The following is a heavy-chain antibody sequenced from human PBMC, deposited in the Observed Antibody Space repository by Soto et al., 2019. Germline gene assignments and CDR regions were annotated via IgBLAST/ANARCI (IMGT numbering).Heavy chain of an antibody. D-gene: IGHD6-19*01. V-gene: IGHV4-39*01. Sequence: TSETLCLTCAVSGGSITTYNHFWGWIRQSPGKGLEWIANIQPSGSANYNPSLQSRVSISVETSKNQFSLKMNSVTAADSAVYYGDRLGSSGWYQGTSSDFCDQGILGTLSS. CDR1: GGSITTYNHF. J-gene: IGHJ4*02. CDR2: IQPSGSA. CDR3: DRLGSSGWYQGTSSDF.